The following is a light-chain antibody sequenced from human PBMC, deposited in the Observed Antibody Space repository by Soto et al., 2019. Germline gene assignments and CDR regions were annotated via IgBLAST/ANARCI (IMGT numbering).Light chain of an antibody. Sequence: QSVLTQPPSVSGAPGQRVTISCTGSSSNIGAGYDVHWYQQLPGTAPKLLIYGNSNRPSGVPDRFSGSKSGTSASLAITGLQAEDEADYCCQSYDSILSGSKFGGGTKLTVL. V-gene: IGLV1-40*01. CDR1: SSNIGAGYD. J-gene: IGLJ2*01. CDR2: GNS. CDR3: QSYDSILSGSK.